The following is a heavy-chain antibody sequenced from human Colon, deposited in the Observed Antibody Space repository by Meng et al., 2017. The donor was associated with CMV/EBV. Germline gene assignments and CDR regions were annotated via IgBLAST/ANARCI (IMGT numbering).Heavy chain of an antibody. J-gene: IGHJ3*02. Sequence: GESLKISCAASGFTFSSYWMSWVRQAPGKGLEWVANIKQDGSEKYYVDSVKGRFTISRDNAKNSLYLQMNSLRAEDTAVYYCAILAVAAAGNAFDIWGQGTMVTVSS. CDR2: IKQDGSEK. V-gene: IGHV3-7*03. D-gene: IGHD2-15*01. CDR3: AILAVAAAGNAFDI. CDR1: GFTFSSYW.